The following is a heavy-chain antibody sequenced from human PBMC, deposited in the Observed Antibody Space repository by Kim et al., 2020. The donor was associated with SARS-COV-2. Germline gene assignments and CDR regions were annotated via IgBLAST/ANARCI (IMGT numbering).Heavy chain of an antibody. V-gene: IGHV3-23*01. Sequence: YADSVKGRFTISRDNSKNTLYLQMNSLRAEDTAVYYCAKDREYQLLLLDYWGQGTLVTVSS. CDR3: AKDREYQLLLLDY. D-gene: IGHD2-2*01. J-gene: IGHJ4*02.